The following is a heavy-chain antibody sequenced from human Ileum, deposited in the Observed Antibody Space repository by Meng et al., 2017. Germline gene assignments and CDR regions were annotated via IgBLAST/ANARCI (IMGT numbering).Heavy chain of an antibody. CDR1: GFTFSSYA. J-gene: IGHJ4*02. CDR3: AKDGYESIVVVITTRYFDY. D-gene: IGHD3-22*01. CDR2: ISGSGGST. V-gene: IGHV3-23*01. Sequence: GGSLRLSCAASGFTFSSYAMSWVCQAPGKGVERVSAISGSGGSTYYADSVKGRFTISRDNSKNTLYLQMNSLRAEDTAVYYCAKDGYESIVVVITTRYFDYWGQGTLVTVSS.